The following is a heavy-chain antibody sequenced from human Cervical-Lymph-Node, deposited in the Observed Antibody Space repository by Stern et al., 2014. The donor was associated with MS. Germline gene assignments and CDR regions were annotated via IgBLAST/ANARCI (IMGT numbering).Heavy chain of an antibody. Sequence: QVQLVQSGPEVRQPGASVRVSCKASGYTFTTPNYGIAWVREAPGRGLEWMGWSSSYNGNTVYAQKLQDRVTLTTDTSTSTAYMELRSLRSGDTAFYYCARERLRDFNDYHFDSWGQGTLVTVSS. D-gene: IGHD4-11*01. CDR2: SSSYNGNT. J-gene: IGHJ4*02. CDR3: ARERLRDFNDYHFDS. CDR1: GYTFTTPNYG. V-gene: IGHV1-18*01.